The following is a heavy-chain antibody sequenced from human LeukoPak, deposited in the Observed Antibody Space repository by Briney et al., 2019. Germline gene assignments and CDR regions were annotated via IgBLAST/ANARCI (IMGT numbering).Heavy chain of an antibody. CDR3: ARWLQLDRYYYMDV. D-gene: IGHD5-24*01. Sequence: LETLSLTCTVSGGSISSYYWSWIRQPPGKGLEWIGYIYYSGSTNYNPSLKSRVTISVDTSKNQFSLKLSSVTAADTAVYYCARWLQLDRYYYMDVWGKGTTVTVSS. J-gene: IGHJ6*03. CDR2: IYYSGST. CDR1: GGSISSYY. V-gene: IGHV4-59*01.